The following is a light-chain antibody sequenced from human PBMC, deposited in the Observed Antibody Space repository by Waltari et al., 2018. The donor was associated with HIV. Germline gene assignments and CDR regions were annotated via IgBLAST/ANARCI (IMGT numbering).Light chain of an antibody. Sequence: QSVLTQPPSVSGAPGQRVTISCTGSSSNSGAGYDVHWYQQLPGTAPKLLIYGNSNRPSGFPDRFSGSKSGTSASLAITVLQAKDEADYYCQSYDSSLSGSRVFGGGTKLTVL. CDR1: SSNSGAGYD. J-gene: IGLJ3*02. V-gene: IGLV1-40*01. CDR2: GNS. CDR3: QSYDSSLSGSRV.